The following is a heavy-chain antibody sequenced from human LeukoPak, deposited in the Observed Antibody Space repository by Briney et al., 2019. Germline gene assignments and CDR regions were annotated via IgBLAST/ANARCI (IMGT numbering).Heavy chain of an antibody. D-gene: IGHD6-19*01. V-gene: IGHV4-38-2*02. CDR1: GYSISSGYY. CDR3: VKSGGYGLIDY. J-gene: IGHJ4*02. CDR2: IYHSGST. Sequence: SETLSLTCTVSGYSISSGYYWGWIRQPPGKGLEWIGSIYHSGSTYYNPSLKSRVTISVDTSKNQFSLKLSSVTAADTAMYYCVKSGGYGLIDYWGQGTLVTVSS.